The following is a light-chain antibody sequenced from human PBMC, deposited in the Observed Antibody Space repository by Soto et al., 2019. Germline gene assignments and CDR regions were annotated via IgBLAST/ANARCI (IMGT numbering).Light chain of an antibody. Sequence: QSALTQPASVSGSPGQSITISCTGTSSDVGTYNYVSWYQQHPGKAPKLMIYDVSNRPSGVSDRFSGSKSGNPASLTISGLQAEDEADYYCSSYTSSSTSVVFGGGTKLTVL. CDR3: SSYTSSSTSVV. CDR2: DVS. V-gene: IGLV2-14*01. CDR1: SSDVGTYNY. J-gene: IGLJ2*01.